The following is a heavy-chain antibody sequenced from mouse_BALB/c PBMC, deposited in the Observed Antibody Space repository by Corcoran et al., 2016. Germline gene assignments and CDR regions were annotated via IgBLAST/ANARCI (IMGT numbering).Heavy chain of an antibody. CDR1: GFNIKDTY. D-gene: IGHD3-1*01. Sequence: EVQLQQSGAELVKPGASVKLSCTASGFNIKDTYMHWVKQRPEQGLEWIGRIDPANGNTKYDPKFQGKATITADTSSNTAYLQLSGLTSEDTAVYYCARGASSGDWFAYWGQGTLVTVSA. J-gene: IGHJ3*01. CDR3: ARGASSGDWFAY. CDR2: IDPANGNT. V-gene: IGHV14-3*02.